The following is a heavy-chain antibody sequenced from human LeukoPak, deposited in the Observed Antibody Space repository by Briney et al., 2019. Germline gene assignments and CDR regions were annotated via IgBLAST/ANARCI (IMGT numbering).Heavy chain of an antibody. J-gene: IGHJ4*02. CDR3: ATPLDYYDSSGYHQGGD. Sequence: GGSLRLSCAASEFTFSSYWMTWGRQAPGKGLEWVANIKQDGSKKNYVDSVKGRFTISRDNAKNSLYLQMNSLRAEDTAVYYCATPLDYYDSSGYHQGGDWGQGTLVTVSS. D-gene: IGHD3-22*01. V-gene: IGHV3-7*03. CDR2: IKQDGSKK. CDR1: EFTFSSYW.